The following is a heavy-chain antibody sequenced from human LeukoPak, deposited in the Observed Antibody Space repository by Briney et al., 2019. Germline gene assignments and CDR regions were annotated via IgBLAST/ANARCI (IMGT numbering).Heavy chain of an antibody. CDR2: INHSGST. V-gene: IGHV4-34*01. CDR1: GGSFSGYY. D-gene: IGHD5-12*01. J-gene: IGHJ6*03. CDR3: ARSIKIVATTNYYYYYYMDV. Sequence: SETLSLTCAVYGGSFSGYYWSWIRQPPGKGLEWIGEINHSGSTNYNPSLKSRVTISVDTSKNQFSLKLSSVTAADTAVYYCARSIKIVATTNYYYYYYMDVWGKGTTVTISS.